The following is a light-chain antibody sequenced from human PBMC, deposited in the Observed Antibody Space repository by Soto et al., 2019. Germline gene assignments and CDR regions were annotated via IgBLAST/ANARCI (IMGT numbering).Light chain of an antibody. CDR2: GAS. CDR1: QSVSSSY. J-gene: IGKJ5*01. V-gene: IGKV3D-20*02. Sequence: EIVLTQSPGTLSLSPGERATLSCRASQSVSSSYLAWFQQRPGQAPRLLIYGASNRATGIPDRLSGSGSGPDFTLTISRLVPEDFAVYYCQQRSNWPPTFGQGTRLEIK. CDR3: QQRSNWPPT.